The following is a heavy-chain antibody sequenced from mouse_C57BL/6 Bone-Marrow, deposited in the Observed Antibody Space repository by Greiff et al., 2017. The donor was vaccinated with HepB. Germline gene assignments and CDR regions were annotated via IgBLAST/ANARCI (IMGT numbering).Heavy chain of an antibody. V-gene: IGHV2-5*01. Sequence: QVQLQQSGPGLVQPSQSLSITCTVSGFSLTSYGVHWVRQSPGKGLEWLGVIWRGGSTDYNAAFMSRLSITKDNSKSQVFFKMNSLQADDTAIDYCAKNGLAYDGYSRGAMDYWGQGTSVTVSS. CDR2: IWRGGST. D-gene: IGHD2-3*01. CDR1: GFSLTSYG. CDR3: AKNGLAYDGYSRGAMDY. J-gene: IGHJ4*01.